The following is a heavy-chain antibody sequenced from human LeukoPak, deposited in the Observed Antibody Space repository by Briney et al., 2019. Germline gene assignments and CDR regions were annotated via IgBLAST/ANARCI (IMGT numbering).Heavy chain of an antibody. J-gene: IGHJ4*02. D-gene: IGHD1-26*01. V-gene: IGHV4-39*07. CDR3: ARDPPGGSYLNDY. CDR2: IYHSGST. Sequence: SETLSLTCTVSGDSVTSSSYSWGWIRQSPGKGLEWIGSIYHSGSTYYNPSLKSRVTISVDTSKNQFSLKLSSVTAADTAVYYCARDPPGGSYLNDYWGQGTLVTVSS. CDR1: GDSVTSSSYS.